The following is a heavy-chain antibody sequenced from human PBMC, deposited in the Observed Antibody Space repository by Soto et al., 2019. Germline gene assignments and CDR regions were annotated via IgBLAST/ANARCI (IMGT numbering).Heavy chain of an antibody. Sequence: GASVKVSCKASGNTFTSYDINWVRQATGHGLEWMGWINPNSGNIGYAQKFQGRVIMTRDTAIRTAYMEVSRLRSDDTAVYYCARGRASGSYYLLDYWGQGTLVTVS. V-gene: IGHV1-8*01. CDR1: GNTFTSYD. CDR2: INPNSGNI. D-gene: IGHD3-10*01. CDR3: ARGRASGSYYLLDY. J-gene: IGHJ4*02.